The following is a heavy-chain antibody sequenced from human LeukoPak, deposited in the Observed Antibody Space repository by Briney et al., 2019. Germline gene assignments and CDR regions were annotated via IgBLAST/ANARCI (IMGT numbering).Heavy chain of an antibody. CDR3: ASEEGQQLVHWFDP. V-gene: IGHV4-59*01. J-gene: IGHJ5*02. D-gene: IGHD6-13*01. CDR2: IYYSGST. Sequence: SETLSLTCTVSGGSISSYYWSWIRQPPGKGLEWIGYIYYSGSTNYNPSLKSRVTISGDTSKNQFSLKLRSVTAADTAVYYCASEEGQQLVHWFDPWGQGTLVTVSS. CDR1: GGSISSYY.